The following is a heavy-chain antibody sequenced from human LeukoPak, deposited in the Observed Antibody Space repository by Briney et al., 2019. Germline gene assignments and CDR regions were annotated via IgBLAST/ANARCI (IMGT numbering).Heavy chain of an antibody. CDR3: ARVFLTGYHDAFDI. CDR2: INPNSGGT. J-gene: IGHJ3*02. D-gene: IGHD3-9*01. V-gene: IGHV1-2*02. CDR1: GYTFTGYY. Sequence: ASVKVSCKASGYTFTGYYMHWVRQAPGQGLEWMGWINPNSGGTNYAQKFQGRVTMTRDTSISTAYMELSRLRSDDTAVYYCARVFLTGYHDAFDIWGQGTMVTVSS.